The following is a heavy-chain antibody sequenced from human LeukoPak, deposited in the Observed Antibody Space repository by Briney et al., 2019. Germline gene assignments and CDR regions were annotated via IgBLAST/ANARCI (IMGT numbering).Heavy chain of an antibody. D-gene: IGHD2-8*02. CDR3: ARGHVSGGGLYYFNS. J-gene: IGHJ4*02. V-gene: IGHV1-8*03. Sequence: ASVKVSCKASGYIFTSFDISWVRQAPGQGLEWMGWMNPNNGKTAYAQKFQGRVTITRNTAITTAHMELSSLRSDDTAVYYCARGHVSGGGLYYFNSWGQGTLVTVSS. CDR2: MNPNNGKT. CDR1: GYIFTSFD.